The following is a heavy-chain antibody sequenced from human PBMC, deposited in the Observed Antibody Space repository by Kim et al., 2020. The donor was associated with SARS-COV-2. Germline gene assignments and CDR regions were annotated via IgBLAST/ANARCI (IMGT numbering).Heavy chain of an antibody. CDR3: ARGPFIVVVPAAMRWGNW. CDR2: INHSGST. J-gene: IGHJ5*01. CDR1: GGSFSGYY. Sequence: SETLSLTCAVYGGSFSGYYWSWIRQPPGKGLEWIGEINHSGSTNYNPSLKSRVTISVDTSKNQFSLKLSSVTAADTAVYYCARGPFIVVVPAAMRWGNW. D-gene: IGHD2-2*01. V-gene: IGHV4-34*01.